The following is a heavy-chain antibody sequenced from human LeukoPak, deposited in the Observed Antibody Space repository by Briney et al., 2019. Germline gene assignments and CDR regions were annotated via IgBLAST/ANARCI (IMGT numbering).Heavy chain of an antibody. J-gene: IGHJ6*03. CDR2: IYYSGST. V-gene: IGHV4-39*01. D-gene: IGHD3-10*01. CDR1: GGSISSSSYY. Sequence: PSETLSLTCTVFGGSISSSSYYWGWIRQPPGKGLEWIGSIYYSGSTYYNPSLKSRVTISVDTSKNQFSLKLSSVTAADTAVYYCARHSRVRGVISFYYYYYMDVWGKGTTVTVSS. CDR3: ARHSRVRGVISFYYYYYMDV.